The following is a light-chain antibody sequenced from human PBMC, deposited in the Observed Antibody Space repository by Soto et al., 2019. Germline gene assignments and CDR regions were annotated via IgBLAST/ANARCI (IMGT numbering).Light chain of an antibody. CDR2: GAS. J-gene: IGKJ1*01. Sequence: EIVLTPSPGTLSFSPVEIATLSCMTSQSISNSYLAWYQQKPGQAPRLLIYGASSRATGIPDRFSGSGSGTDFTLTIRRLEPEDFAVYYCQQYDLSPRWKCGQGTTVAIK. CDR1: QSISNSY. V-gene: IGKV3-20*01. CDR3: QQYDLSPRWK.